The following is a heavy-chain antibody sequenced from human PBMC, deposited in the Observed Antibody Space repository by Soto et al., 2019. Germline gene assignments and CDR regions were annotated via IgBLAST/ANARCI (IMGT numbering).Heavy chain of an antibody. J-gene: IGHJ6*02. CDR1: GGTFSSYA. V-gene: IGHV1-69*13. CDR3: AGGERYYDILTGYYGFDYYGMDV. Sequence: GASVKVSCKASGGTFSSYAISWVRQAPGQGLEWMGGIIPIFGTANYAQKFQGRVTITADESTSTAYMELSSLKSEDTAVYYCAGGERYYDILTGYYGFDYYGMDVWGQGTTVTVSS. CDR2: IIPIFGTA. D-gene: IGHD3-9*01.